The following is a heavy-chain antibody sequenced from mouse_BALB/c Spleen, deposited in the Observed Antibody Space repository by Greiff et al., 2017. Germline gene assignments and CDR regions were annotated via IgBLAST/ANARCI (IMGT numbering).Heavy chain of an antibody. CDR2: INPSNGGT. CDR1: GYTFTSYY. V-gene: IGHV1S81*02. Sequence: QVHVKQSGAELVKPGASVKLSCKASGYTFTSYYMYWVKQRPGQGLEWIGEINPSNGGTNFNEKFKSKATLTVDKSSSTAYMQLSSLTSEDSAVYYCTRSIYYYGSSYGDYAMDYWGQGTSVTVSS. J-gene: IGHJ4*01. CDR3: TRSIYYYGSSYGDYAMDY. D-gene: IGHD1-1*01.